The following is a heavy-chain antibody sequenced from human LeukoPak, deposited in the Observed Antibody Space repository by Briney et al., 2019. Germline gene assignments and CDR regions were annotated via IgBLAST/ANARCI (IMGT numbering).Heavy chain of an antibody. CDR3: ARYSRVITTSFDY. Sequence: SETLSLTCSVSGASITSYFWSWIRQPPGKGLEWIGYIYYSESTNYNPSLKSRVTISVDTSKKQFSLKLSSVTAADTAVYYCARYSRVITTSFDYWGQGTLVTVSS. CDR2: IYYSEST. J-gene: IGHJ4*02. CDR1: GASITSYF. V-gene: IGHV4-59*08. D-gene: IGHD4-11*01.